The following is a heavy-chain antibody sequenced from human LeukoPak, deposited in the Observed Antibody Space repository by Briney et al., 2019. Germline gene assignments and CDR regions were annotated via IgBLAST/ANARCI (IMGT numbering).Heavy chain of an antibody. V-gene: IGHV3-7*01. Sequence: GGSLRLSCAASGFTFSSYSMNWVRQAPGKGLEWVANIKHDGSERYYVDSVKGRFTISRDNAKNSLYLQMNSLRAEDTAVYYCARGKLYSSAYWGQGTLVTVSS. J-gene: IGHJ4*02. CDR3: ARGKLYSSAY. D-gene: IGHD6-19*01. CDR2: IKHDGSER. CDR1: GFTFSSYS.